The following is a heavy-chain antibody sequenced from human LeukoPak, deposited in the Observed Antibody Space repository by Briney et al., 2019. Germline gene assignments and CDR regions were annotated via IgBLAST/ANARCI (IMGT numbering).Heavy chain of an antibody. V-gene: IGHV3-30*18. J-gene: IGHJ5*01. CDR2: ISYDGYNK. CDR3: AKYLRRLSSSWYSGTGFDS. D-gene: IGHD6-13*01. Sequence: PGGSLRLSCAASGFTFSSYGMHWVRQAPGKGLEWVAVISYDGYNKYYADSVKGRFTISRDNSKNTLSLQMNSLRAEDTAIYHCAKYLRRLSSSWYSGTGFDSWGQGTLVTVSS. CDR1: GFTFSSYG.